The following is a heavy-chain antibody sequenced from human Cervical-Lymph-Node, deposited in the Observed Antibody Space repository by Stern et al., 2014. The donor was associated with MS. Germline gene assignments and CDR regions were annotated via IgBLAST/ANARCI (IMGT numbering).Heavy chain of an antibody. Sequence: QVQLVQSGPGLVKPSETLSLTCTVSGGSISSNYWSWIRQPPGKGLEWIGYLSYSGNTNYNPSLKSRVTTSVDTSTNQFSLSPSSVPAADTAVYYCARHGPPRRRDDSNHPNFDYWGPGTLVAVSS. CDR2: LSYSGNT. D-gene: IGHD5-24*01. CDR3: ARHGPPRRRDDSNHPNFDY. V-gene: IGHV4-59*08. CDR1: GGSISSNY. J-gene: IGHJ4*02.